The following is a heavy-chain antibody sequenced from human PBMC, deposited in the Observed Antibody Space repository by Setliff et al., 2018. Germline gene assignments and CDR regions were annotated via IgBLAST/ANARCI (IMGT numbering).Heavy chain of an antibody. CDR3: ARAAGYSSSWYHYYYGMDV. CDR2: INYSGST. V-gene: IGHV4-39*01. D-gene: IGHD6-13*01. J-gene: IGHJ6*02. CDR1: GGSTSSSRYY. Sequence: SETLSLTCTVSGGSTSSSRYYWGWIRQPPGKGLEWIGSINYSGSTYYNPSLKSRVTISVETSKNQFSLKLSSVTAADTAVYYCARAAGYSSSWYHYYYGMDVWGQGTTVTVSS.